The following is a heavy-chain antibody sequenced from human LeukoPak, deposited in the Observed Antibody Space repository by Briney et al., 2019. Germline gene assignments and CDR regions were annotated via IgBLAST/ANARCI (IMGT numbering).Heavy chain of an antibody. J-gene: IGHJ3*02. CDR1: GFTFSSYS. CDR2: ISSSSSYI. V-gene: IGHV3-21*01. CDR3: ARDRGLTTVTTDDAFDI. D-gene: IGHD4-17*01. Sequence: KTGGSLRLSCAASGFTFSSYSMNWVRQAPGKGLEWVSSISSSSSYIYYADSVKGRFTISRDNAKNSLYLQMNSLRAEDTAVYYCARDRGLTTVTTDDAFDIWGQGTMVTVSS.